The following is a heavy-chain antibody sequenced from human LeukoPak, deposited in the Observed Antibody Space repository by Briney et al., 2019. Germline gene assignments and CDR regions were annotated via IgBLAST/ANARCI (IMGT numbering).Heavy chain of an antibody. CDR3: AKDFFRGSGSYSSGDAFDI. Sequence: GGTLRLSCAASGFTFSSYGMSWVRQAPGKGLEWVSAISGSGGSTYYADSVKGRFTISRDNSKNTLYLQMNSMRAEDMALYYCAKDFFRGSGSYSSGDAFDIWGQGTMVTVSS. V-gene: IGHV3-23*01. J-gene: IGHJ3*02. CDR2: ISGSGGST. D-gene: IGHD1-26*01. CDR1: GFTFSSYG.